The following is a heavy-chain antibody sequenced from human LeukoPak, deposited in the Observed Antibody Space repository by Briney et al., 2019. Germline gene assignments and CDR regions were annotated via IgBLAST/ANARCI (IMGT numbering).Heavy chain of an antibody. CDR2: ISGSGGST. J-gene: IGHJ4*02. CDR1: GFTFSSYA. D-gene: IGHD1-26*01. V-gene: IGHV3-23*01. CDR3: ARDGVAELMSALDY. Sequence: GGSLRLSCAASGFTFSSYAMRWVRQAPGKGLEWVSAISGSGGSTYYADSLKGRFTISRDNAKNSLYLQMNSLRAEDTAVYYCARDGVAELMSALDYWGRGILVTVSS.